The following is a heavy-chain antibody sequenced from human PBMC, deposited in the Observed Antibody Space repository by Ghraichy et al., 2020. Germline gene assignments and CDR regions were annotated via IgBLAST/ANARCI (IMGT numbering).Heavy chain of an antibody. J-gene: IGHJ4*02. CDR2: INHSGST. CDR1: GGSFSGYY. CDR3: ARGIDYGADY. V-gene: IGHV4-34*01. Sequence: SETLSLTCAVCGGSFSGYYWSWIRQPPGKGLEWIGEINHSGSTNYNPSLKSRVTISVDTSKNQFSLKLSSVTAADTAVYYCARGIDYGADYWGQGTLVTVSS. D-gene: IGHD4-17*01.